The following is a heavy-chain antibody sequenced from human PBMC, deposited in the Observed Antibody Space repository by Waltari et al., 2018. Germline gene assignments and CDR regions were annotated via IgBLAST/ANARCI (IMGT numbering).Heavy chain of an antibody. J-gene: IGHJ4*02. CDR1: GGSISSSSYY. Sequence: QLQLQESGPGLVKPSETLSLTCTVSGGSISSSSYYWGWIRQPPGKGLEWIGSIYYSGSTYYNPSLKSRVTISVDTSKNQLALKLSSVTAADTAVYYCASYLCNRQLVRMGPCGDFDYWGQGTLVTVSS. CDR3: ASYLCNRQLVRMGPCGDFDY. D-gene: IGHD6-13*01. V-gene: IGHV4-39*07. CDR2: IYYSGST.